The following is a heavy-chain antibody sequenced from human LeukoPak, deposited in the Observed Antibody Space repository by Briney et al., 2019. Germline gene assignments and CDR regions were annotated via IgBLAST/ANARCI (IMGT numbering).Heavy chain of an antibody. CDR2: ININSGGT. D-gene: IGHD7-27*01. J-gene: IGHJ4*02. V-gene: IGHV1-2*02. CDR1: GYSFTDHY. Sequence: ASVKVSCKAPGYSFTDHYMHWVRQAPGQGLEWMGWININSGGTRFPRKFQGRVTMTRDTSVSTAYMELSRLRSDDTAVYYCARLTGNREFDYWGQGALVTVSS. CDR3: ARLTGNREFDY.